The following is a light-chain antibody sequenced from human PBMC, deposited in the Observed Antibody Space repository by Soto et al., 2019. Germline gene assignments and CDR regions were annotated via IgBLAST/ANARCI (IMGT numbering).Light chain of an antibody. J-gene: IGKJ4*01. Sequence: EILLTPSPSTLSLSPGERAPLSCRASQSISSYLAWYQQKPGQAPRLLIYDTSNRATGIPARFSGSGSGTDFTLTISSLEPEDFAVYYCQHRINWPLTFGGGTKVDIK. CDR3: QHRINWPLT. CDR2: DTS. V-gene: IGKV3-11*01. CDR1: QSISSY.